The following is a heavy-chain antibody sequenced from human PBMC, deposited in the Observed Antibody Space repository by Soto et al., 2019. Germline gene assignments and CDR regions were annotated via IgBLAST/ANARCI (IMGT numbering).Heavy chain of an antibody. Sequence: GGSLRLSCAASGFSFINYGIHFCRHSPFKGLEWVAVISYDGSSKYHADSVKGRFTISRDNSKNTLHLQMNSLRAEDTAVYYCSKDRRGGRAVLDSWGQGTPVTVSS. V-gene: IGHV3-30*18. J-gene: IGHJ4*02. CDR3: SKDRRGGRAVLDS. CDR2: ISYDGSSK. CDR1: GFSFINYG. D-gene: IGHD2-8*01.